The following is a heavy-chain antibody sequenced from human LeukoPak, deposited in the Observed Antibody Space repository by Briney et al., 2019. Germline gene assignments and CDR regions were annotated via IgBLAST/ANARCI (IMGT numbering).Heavy chain of an antibody. J-gene: IGHJ4*02. D-gene: IGHD2-15*01. CDR2: ISNNGGYT. CDR1: GFTFSSSA. Sequence: GSLRLSCAASGFTFSSSAMSWVRQAPGKGLEWVSAISNNGGYTYYADSVQGRFTISRDNSKSTLCLQMNSLRAEDTAVYYCARGSSGYSDFDYWGQGTLVTVSS. V-gene: IGHV3-23*01. CDR3: ARGSSGYSDFDY.